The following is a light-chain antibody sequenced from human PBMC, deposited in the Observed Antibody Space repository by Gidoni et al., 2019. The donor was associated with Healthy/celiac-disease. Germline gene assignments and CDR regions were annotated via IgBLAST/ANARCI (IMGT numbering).Light chain of an antibody. CDR3: QQYNNWPRT. Sequence: EIVMTQSPATLSVSPGERATLSCRASQSVSSKRATGIPARFSGSGSGTEFTLTISSLQSEDFAVYYCQQYNNWPRTFGQGTKVEIK. J-gene: IGKJ1*01. V-gene: IGKV3-15*01.